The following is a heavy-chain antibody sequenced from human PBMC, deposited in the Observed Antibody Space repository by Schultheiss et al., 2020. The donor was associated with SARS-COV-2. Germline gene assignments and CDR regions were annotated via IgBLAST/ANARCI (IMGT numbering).Heavy chain of an antibody. V-gene: IGHV1-46*01. D-gene: IGHD3-10*01. Sequence: ASVKVSCRASGYTFTRHYMHWVRQAPGQGLEWMGIINPSGGSTSYAQKFQGRVTITADESTSTAYMELSSLRSEDTAVYYCARDHYYGFDYWGQGTLVTVSS. CDR3: ARDHYYGFDY. CDR2: INPSGGST. J-gene: IGHJ4*02. CDR1: GYTFTRHY.